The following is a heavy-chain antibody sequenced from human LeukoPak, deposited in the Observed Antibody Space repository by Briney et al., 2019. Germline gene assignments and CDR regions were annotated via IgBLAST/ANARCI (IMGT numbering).Heavy chain of an antibody. V-gene: IGHV4-59*01. J-gene: IGHJ4*02. CDR1: GGSISSYY. CDR3: ARYGSGSKKPYFFDY. D-gene: IGHD3-10*01. CDR2: IYYSGSA. Sequence: SPSETLSLTCTVSGGSISSYYWSWIRQPPGKGLEWIGYIYYSGSANYNPSLKSRVTISVDTSKNQFSLKLSSVTAADTAVYYCARYGSGSKKPYFFDYWGQGTLVTVSS.